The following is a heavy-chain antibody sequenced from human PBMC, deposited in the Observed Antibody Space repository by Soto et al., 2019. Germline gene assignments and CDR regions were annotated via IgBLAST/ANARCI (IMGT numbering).Heavy chain of an antibody. D-gene: IGHD4-4*01. CDR2: INHSGIT. Sequence: PSETLSLTCAVSGGSISSGGYSWSWIRQPPGKGLEWIGEINHSGITNYNPSLKSRVTISEDTSKNQFSLKLSSATAADTAVYYCARRVTRPERFDYWGQGALVNVS. CDR3: ARRVTRPERFDY. V-gene: IGHV4-30-2*03. CDR1: GGSISSGGYS. J-gene: IGHJ4*02.